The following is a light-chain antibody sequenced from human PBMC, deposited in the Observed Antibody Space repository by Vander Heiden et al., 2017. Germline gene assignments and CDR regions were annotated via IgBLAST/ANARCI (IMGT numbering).Light chain of an antibody. CDR3: QQRSNCPIT. CDR1: QSVSSY. Sequence: EIVLTQSPATLSLSPGERATLSCRASQSVSSYLAWYQQKPGQAPRLLIYDASNRATGIPARFSGSGSGTDFTLTISILEPEDFAVYYCQQRSNCPITFGGGTKVEIK. J-gene: IGKJ4*01. V-gene: IGKV3-11*01. CDR2: DAS.